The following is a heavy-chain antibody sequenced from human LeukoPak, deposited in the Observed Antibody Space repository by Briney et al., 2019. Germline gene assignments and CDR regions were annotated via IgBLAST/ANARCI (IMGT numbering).Heavy chain of an antibody. CDR2: IYNSGGA. Sequence: GSLRLSCAASGFTVSSDYMSWIRQPPGKGLEWMGHIYNSGGANYNPSLTSRVTISVDTSKNQFSLKLSSVTAADTAVYYCASRRVGYSIFDYWGQGILVTVSS. V-gene: IGHV4-59*02. CDR3: ASRRVGYSIFDY. J-gene: IGHJ4*02. CDR1: GFTVSSDY. D-gene: IGHD5-24*01.